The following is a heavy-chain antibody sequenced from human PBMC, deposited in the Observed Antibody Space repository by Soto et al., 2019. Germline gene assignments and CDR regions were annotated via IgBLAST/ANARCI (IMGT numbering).Heavy chain of an antibody. J-gene: IGHJ5*02. Sequence: TLSLTCAVSGGSISSGGYSWSWIRQPPGKGLEWIGYIYHSGSTYYNPSLKSRVTISVDRSKNQFSLKLSSVTAADTAVYYCARATLKGATNWFDPWGQGTRVTVSS. CDR1: GGSISSGGYS. CDR3: ARATLKGATNWFDP. CDR2: IYHSGST. D-gene: IGHD1-26*01. V-gene: IGHV4-30-2*01.